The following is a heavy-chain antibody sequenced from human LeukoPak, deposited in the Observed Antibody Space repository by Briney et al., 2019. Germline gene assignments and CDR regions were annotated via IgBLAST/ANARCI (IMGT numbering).Heavy chain of an antibody. J-gene: IGHJ5*02. V-gene: IGHV1-69*05. CDR2: VIPIFGTA. CDR3: ARESGYNSYGYRYWFDP. Sequence: SVKVSCKASGGTFSSYAISWVRQAPGQGLEWMGGVIPIFGTANYAQKFQGRVTNTTDESTSTAYMELSSLRSEDTAVYYCARESGYNSYGYRYWFDPWGQGTLVTVSS. D-gene: IGHD5-18*01. CDR1: GGTFSSYA.